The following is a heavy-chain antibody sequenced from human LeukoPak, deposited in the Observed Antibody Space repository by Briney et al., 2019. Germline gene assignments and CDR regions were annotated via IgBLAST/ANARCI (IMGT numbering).Heavy chain of an antibody. J-gene: IGHJ4*02. V-gene: IGHV3-7*01. CDR2: IKQDGSEK. CDR3: AKVWFRELFDY. CDR1: GFTFSSYW. Sequence: GGSPRLSCAASGFTFSSYWMSWVRQAPGKGLEWVANIKQDGSEKYYVDSVKGRFTISRDNAKNSLYLQMNSLRAEDTAVYYCAKVWFRELFDYWGQGTLVTVSS. D-gene: IGHD3-10*01.